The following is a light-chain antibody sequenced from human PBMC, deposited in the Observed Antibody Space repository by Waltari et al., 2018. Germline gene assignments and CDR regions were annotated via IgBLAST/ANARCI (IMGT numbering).Light chain of an antibody. Sequence: DIQMTQSPSSLSASVGDRVTITCRASQNINNFLNWYQQKPGKAPKLLIYRAASLQGGVPSRFSGSGSVTDFTLTVSSLQPDDFATYYCQQTYITPLTFGGGTKAEIK. V-gene: IGKV1-39*01. J-gene: IGKJ4*01. CDR2: RAA. CDR3: QQTYITPLT. CDR1: QNINNF.